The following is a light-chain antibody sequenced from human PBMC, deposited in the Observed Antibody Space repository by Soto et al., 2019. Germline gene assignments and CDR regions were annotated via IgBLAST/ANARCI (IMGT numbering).Light chain of an antibody. CDR1: SSDVGGYDF. CDR3: SSYTSSNSLV. J-gene: IGLJ1*01. CDR2: DVS. V-gene: IGLV2-14*03. Sequence: QSALTQPASVYGSPGQSITISCTGTSSDVGGYDFVSWYQQHPGKAPKLMIYDVSNRPSGVSNRLSGSKSGNTASLTISGLQAEDEADYYCSSYTSSNSLVFGTGTKVTVL.